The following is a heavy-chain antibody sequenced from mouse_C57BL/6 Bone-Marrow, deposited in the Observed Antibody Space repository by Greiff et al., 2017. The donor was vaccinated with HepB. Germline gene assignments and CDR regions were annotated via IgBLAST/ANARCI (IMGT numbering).Heavy chain of an antibody. D-gene: IGHD1-2*01. V-gene: IGHV1-19*01. CDR2: INPYNGGT. CDR1: GYTFTDYY. Sequence: DVQLQESGPVLVKPGASVKMSCKASGYTFTDYYMNWVKQSHGKSLEWIGVINPYNGGTSYNQKFKGKATLTVDKSSSTAYMELNSLTSEDSAVYYCARPHRLRAWFAYWGQGTLVTVSA. J-gene: IGHJ3*01. CDR3: ARPHRLRAWFAY.